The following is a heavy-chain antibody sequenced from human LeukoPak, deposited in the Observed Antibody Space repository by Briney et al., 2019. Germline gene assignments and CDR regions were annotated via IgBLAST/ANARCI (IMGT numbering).Heavy chain of an antibody. D-gene: IGHD3-10*01. J-gene: IGHJ4*02. CDR2: INHSGSP. CDR3: ARVTYYYGSGSYYAPKRDY. CDR1: GGSFRGYY. V-gene: IGHV4-34*01. Sequence: SETLSLTCAVYGGSFRGYYWSWIRQPPGWGLEWIGEINHSGSPNYNPPLKSRVTISVDTSKTQYTLQLSSVTAADTAVYYCARVTYYYGSGSYYAPKRDYWGQGTLVTVSS.